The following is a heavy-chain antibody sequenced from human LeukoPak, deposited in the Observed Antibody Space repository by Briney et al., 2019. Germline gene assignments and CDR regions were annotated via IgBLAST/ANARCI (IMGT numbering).Heavy chain of an antibody. CDR2: ISVTGADT. J-gene: IGHJ4*02. CDR1: GFTFTNYV. Sequence: GGSLRLSCAASGFTFTNYVMTWVRRAPGKGLEWVSGISVTGADTYYADSVKGRFTISRDNSKNTVSLRMDSLRAEDSAVYYCASRKEYTTSSVFYWGQGTLVTVSS. V-gene: IGHV3-23*01. CDR3: ASRKEYTTSSVFY. D-gene: IGHD6-6*01.